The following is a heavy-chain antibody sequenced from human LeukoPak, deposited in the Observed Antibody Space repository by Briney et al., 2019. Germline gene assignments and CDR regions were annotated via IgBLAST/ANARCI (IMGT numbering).Heavy chain of an antibody. CDR2: INPNSGGT. CDR1: GYTFTGYF. CDR3: ARVSGENSGWYSFSYYYYYYMDV. Sequence: RASVKVSCKASGYTFTGYFMHWVRQAPGQGLEWMGWINPNSGGTNFAQKFQGRVTMTRDTSISTAYMELSRLRSDDTAVYYCARVSGENSGWYSFSYYYYYYMDVWGKGTTVTVSS. D-gene: IGHD6-19*01. V-gene: IGHV1-2*02. J-gene: IGHJ6*03.